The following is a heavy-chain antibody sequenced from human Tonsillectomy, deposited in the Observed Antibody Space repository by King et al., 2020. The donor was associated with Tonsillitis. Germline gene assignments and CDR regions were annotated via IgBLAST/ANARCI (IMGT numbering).Heavy chain of an antibody. CDR3: VREGWGSLCDY. Sequence: VQLVQSGGGLVQPGGSLRLSCAASGFTFSNYWMAWVRQAPGKGLEWVAHMKPDERESAYVDSVKGRVTVSRDNARNSLYLQMNSLRDEDTSVYYCVREGWGSLCDYWGQGTLVTVSS. V-gene: IGHV3-7*01. CDR2: MKPDERES. CDR1: GFTFSNYW. D-gene: IGHD2-21*01. J-gene: IGHJ4*02.